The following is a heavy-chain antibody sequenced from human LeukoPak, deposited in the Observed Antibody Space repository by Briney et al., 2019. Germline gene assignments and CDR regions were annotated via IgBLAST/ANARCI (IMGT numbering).Heavy chain of an antibody. CDR3: ARERDFWSGFVDY. V-gene: IGHV4-4*07. Sequence: SETLSLTCSVSGGSISGYYWSWLRQPAGEGLEWIGRIYTSGSTNYNPSLKSRVTMSVDTSKNLFSLKLSSVTAAVTAVSYCARERDFWSGFVDYWGQGTLVTVSS. D-gene: IGHD3-3*01. J-gene: IGHJ4*02. CDR1: GGSISGYY. CDR2: IYTSGST.